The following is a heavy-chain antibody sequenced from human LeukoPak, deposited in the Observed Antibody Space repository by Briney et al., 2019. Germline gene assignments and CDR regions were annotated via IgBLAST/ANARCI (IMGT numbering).Heavy chain of an antibody. J-gene: IGHJ5*02. CDR3: ARHPDHWFVP. V-gene: IGHV3-7*01. CDR2: IKQDGSAK. Sequence: GGSLRLSCAASGFTFSSYWMTWVRQAPGKGLEWVANIKQDGSAKRYVDTVKGRFTISRDNAKNSLYMQMNSLRAEDTAVYYCARHPDHWFVPWGQGPLVTVSS. CDR1: GFTFSSYW.